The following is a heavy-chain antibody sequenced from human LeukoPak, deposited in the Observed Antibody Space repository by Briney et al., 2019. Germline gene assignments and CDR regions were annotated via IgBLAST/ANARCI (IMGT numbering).Heavy chain of an antibody. CDR2: IIPIFGTA. V-gene: IGHV1-69*05. CDR1: GGTFSSSA. CDR3: ARGFRYSSRWYWFDP. J-gene: IGHJ5*02. D-gene: IGHD6-13*01. Sequence: GASVKVSCKASGGTFSSSAITWVRQAPGQGLEWMGGIIPIFGTANYAQKFQGRVTITTDESTSTAYMELSSLRSEDTAVYYCARGFRYSSRWYWFDPWGQGTLVTVSS.